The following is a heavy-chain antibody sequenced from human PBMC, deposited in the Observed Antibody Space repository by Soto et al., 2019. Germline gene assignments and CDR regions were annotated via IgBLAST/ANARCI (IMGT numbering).Heavy chain of an antibody. Sequence: SVKVSCKASGGTFSSYAISWVRQAPGQGLEWMGGIIPIFGTANYAQKFQGRATITADKSTSTAYMELSSLRSEDTAVYYRARRRIQLGFDPWGQGTLVTVSS. J-gene: IGHJ5*02. CDR3: ARRRIQLGFDP. CDR1: GGTFSSYA. V-gene: IGHV1-69*06. D-gene: IGHD5-18*01. CDR2: IIPIFGTA.